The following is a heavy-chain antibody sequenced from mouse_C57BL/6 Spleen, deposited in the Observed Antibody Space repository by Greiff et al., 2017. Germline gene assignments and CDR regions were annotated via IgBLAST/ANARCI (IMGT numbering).Heavy chain of an antibody. CDR3: ARYGYDHYYAMDY. CDR1: GYTFTDYY. CDR2: INPNNGGT. V-gene: IGHV1-26*01. Sequence: VQLQQSGPELVKPGASVKISCKASGYTFTDYYMNWVKQSHGKSLEWIGDINPNNGGTSYNQKFKGKATLTVDKSSSTAYMELRSLTSEDSAVYYCARYGYDHYYAMDYWGQGTSVTVSS. J-gene: IGHJ4*01. D-gene: IGHD2-2*01.